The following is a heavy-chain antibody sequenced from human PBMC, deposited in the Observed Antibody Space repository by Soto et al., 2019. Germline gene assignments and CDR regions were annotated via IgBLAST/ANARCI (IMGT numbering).Heavy chain of an antibody. CDR1: GFSLTSGVG. V-gene: IGHV2-5*02. CDR2: IYWDDDK. J-gene: IGHJ4*02. Sequence: QITLKESGPTLVRPPQTLTLTCTFSGFSLTSGVGVGWIRQPPGKALEWLALIYWDDDKRSSPSLKNRLTITENTSKNQVVLTMTNVGPVDTATYFCAHIDPEIVTVGGHGGFDYWGQGTLVTVSS. CDR3: AHIDPEIVTVGGHGGFDY. D-gene: IGHD5-12*01.